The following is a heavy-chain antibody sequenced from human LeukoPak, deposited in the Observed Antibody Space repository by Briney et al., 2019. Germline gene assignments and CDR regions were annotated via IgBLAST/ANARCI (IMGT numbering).Heavy chain of an antibody. CDR2: INPNSGGT. CDR3: ARDPGTIFGVEDYYYYYYGIDV. J-gene: IGHJ6*02. Sequence: ASVKVSCKASGYTFTGYYMHWVRQAPGQGLEWMGWINPNSGGTNYAQKFQGRVTMTRDTSISTAYMELSRLRSDDTAVYYCARDPGTIFGVEDYYYYYYGIDVWGQGTTVTVSS. D-gene: IGHD3-3*01. V-gene: IGHV1-2*02. CDR1: GYTFTGYY.